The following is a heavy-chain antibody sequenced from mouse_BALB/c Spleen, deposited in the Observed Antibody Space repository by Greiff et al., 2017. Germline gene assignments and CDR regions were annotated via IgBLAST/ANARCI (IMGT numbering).Heavy chain of an antibody. D-gene: IGHD1-1*01. CDR1: GFTFSSYT. V-gene: IGHV5-12-2*01. CDR3: ARPSYPLAY. CDR2: ISNGGGST. Sequence: EVQVVESGGGLVQPGGSLKLSCAASGFTFSSYTMSWVRQTPEKRLEWVAYISNGGGSTYYPDTVKGRFTISRDNAKNTLYLQMSSLKSEDTAMYYCARPSYPLAYWGQGTLVTVSA. J-gene: IGHJ3*01.